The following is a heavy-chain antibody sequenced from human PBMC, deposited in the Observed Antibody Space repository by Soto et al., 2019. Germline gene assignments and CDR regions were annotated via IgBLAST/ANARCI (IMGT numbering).Heavy chain of an antibody. CDR2: VSYSEST. J-gene: IGHJ5*01. V-gene: IGHV4-59*02. D-gene: IGHD6-19*01. CDR1: GDSVSNYY. Sequence: NPSETLSLTCTVPGDSVSNYYFSWSRQPPGKGLEWIGYVSYSESTHFTPSLKSRVTISVDTSKNQFSLNLSSVTAADTAMYYCAKGRGSGQRGSFDFWGQGALGTASS. CDR3: AKGRGSGQRGSFDF.